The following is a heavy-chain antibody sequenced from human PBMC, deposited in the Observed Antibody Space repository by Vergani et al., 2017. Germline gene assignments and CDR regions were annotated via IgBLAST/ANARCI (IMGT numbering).Heavy chain of an antibody. CDR3: ARELGYCSSTSCQTGHYYYGMDV. CDR1: GFTFDDYA. V-gene: IGHV3-9*01. Sequence: EVQLVESGGGLVQPGRSLRLSCAASGFTFDDYAMHWVRQAPGKGLEWVSGISWNSGSIGYADSVKGRFTISRDNAKNSLYLQMNSLRAEDTALYYCARELGYCSSTSCQTGHYYYGMDVWGQGTTVTVSS. D-gene: IGHD2-2*01. CDR2: ISWNSGSI. J-gene: IGHJ6*02.